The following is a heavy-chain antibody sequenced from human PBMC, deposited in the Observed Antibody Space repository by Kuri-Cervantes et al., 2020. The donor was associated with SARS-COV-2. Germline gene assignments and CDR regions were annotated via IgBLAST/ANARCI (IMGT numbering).Heavy chain of an antibody. J-gene: IGHJ4*02. CDR2: IKQDGSEK. CDR3: ARARMAGPFDY. CDR1: GFTFSSFW. Sequence: GGSLRLSCAASGFTFSSFWMSWVRQAPGKGLEWVANIKQDGSEKYYVDSVKGRFTISRDNAKNSLYLQMNSLRAEDTAVYYCARARMAGPFDYWGQGTLVTVSS. D-gene: IGHD5-24*01. V-gene: IGHV3-7*01.